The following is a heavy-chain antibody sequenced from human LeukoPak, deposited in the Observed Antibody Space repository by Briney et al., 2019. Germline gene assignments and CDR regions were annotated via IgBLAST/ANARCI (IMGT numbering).Heavy chain of an antibody. CDR2: ISYDGSNK. Sequence: RGSLRLSCAASGFTFSSYGMHWVRQAPGKGLEWVAVISYDGSNKYYADSVKGRFTISRDNSKNTLYLQMNSLRAEDTAVYYCAKGRVSGSGWYPYYYGMDVWGQGTTVTVSS. J-gene: IGHJ6*02. V-gene: IGHV3-30*18. CDR3: AKGRVSGSGWYPYYYGMDV. D-gene: IGHD6-19*01. CDR1: GFTFSSYG.